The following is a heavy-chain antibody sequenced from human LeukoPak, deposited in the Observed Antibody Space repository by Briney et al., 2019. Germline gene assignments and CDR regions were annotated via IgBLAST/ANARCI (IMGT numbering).Heavy chain of an antibody. CDR3: ARESRPHDAFDI. CDR2: ISSSGSTI. Sequence: GGSLRLSCAASGFTFSSYGMNWVRQAPGKGLEWVSYISSSGSTIYYADSVKGRFTISRDNAKNSLYLQMNSLRAEDTAVYYCARESRPHDAFDIWGQGTMVTVSS. J-gene: IGHJ3*02. V-gene: IGHV3-48*03. CDR1: GFTFSSYG.